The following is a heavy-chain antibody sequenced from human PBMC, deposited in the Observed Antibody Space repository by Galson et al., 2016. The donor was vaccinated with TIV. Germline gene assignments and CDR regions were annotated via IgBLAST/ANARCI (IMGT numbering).Heavy chain of an antibody. D-gene: IGHD1/OR15-1a*01. CDR2: RSGDNGNT. V-gene: IGHV1-18*01. CDR3: ARGDWDSDYYYLLDA. J-gene: IGHJ6*02. Sequence: SVKVSCKASGFSFSSYDVTWVRQAPGQGLEWMGWRSGDNGNTNYPHNLQGRVTMTIDTSTNTAYMELRNLRSDDTAVYYCARGDWDSDYYYLLDAWGQGTTVSVSS. CDR1: GFSFSSYD.